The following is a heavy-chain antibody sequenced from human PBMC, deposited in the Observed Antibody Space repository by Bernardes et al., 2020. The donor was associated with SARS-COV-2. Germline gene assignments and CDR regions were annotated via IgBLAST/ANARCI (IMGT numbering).Heavy chain of an antibody. D-gene: IGHD6-13*01. Sequence: SLRLSCAASGFTVSSSYMNWVRQAPGKGLEWVSVIYRGGNTYYADSVKGRFTFSRDNSKNTLYLQMNSLRAEDTAVYYCARRYSSNWAHDCWGQGTLVTVSS. CDR3: ARRYSSNWAHDC. CDR2: IYRGGNT. V-gene: IGHV3-66*04. J-gene: IGHJ4*02. CDR1: GFTVSSSY.